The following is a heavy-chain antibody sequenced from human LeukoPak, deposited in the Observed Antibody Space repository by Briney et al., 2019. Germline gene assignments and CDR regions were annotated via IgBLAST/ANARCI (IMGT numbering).Heavy chain of an antibody. CDR3: AISGYSYGFIYYMDV. CDR2: IYTSGST. D-gene: IGHD5-18*01. J-gene: IGHJ6*03. V-gene: IGHV4-61*02. CDR1: GGSISSNNYY. Sequence: PSETLSLTCTVSGGSISSNNYYWSWIRQPAGKGLEWIGRIYTSGSTNYNPSLKSRVTISVDTSKNQFSLKLSSVTAADTAVYYCAISGYSYGFIYYMDVWGKGTTVTVSS.